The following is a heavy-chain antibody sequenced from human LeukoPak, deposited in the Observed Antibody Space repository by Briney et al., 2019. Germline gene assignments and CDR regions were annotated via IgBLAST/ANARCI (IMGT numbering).Heavy chain of an antibody. J-gene: IGHJ4*02. V-gene: IGHV3-7*03. CDR3: SKDRTRQAY. CDR1: GFTLSNYW. D-gene: IGHD3-3*01. Sequence: PGGSLRLSCAASGFTLSNYWMGWVRQTPGKGLDLVANIKEDGSNKYYVDSLKRRFTMSRDNAKNSVYLQMDSVRAEDTAVYYCSKDRTRQAYWGQGTLVTVSS. CDR2: IKEDGSNK.